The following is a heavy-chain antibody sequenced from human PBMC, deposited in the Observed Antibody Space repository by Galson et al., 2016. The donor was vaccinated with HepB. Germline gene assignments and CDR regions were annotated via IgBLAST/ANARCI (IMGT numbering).Heavy chain of an antibody. V-gene: IGHV3-23*01. CDR3: AKGTDNWNRYYMDV. Sequence: SLRLSCAASGFTFSSYAMNWVRQAPGEGLQWVAGISGSFGATYYADSLKGRVTISRDNSKNTVYLQMNSVRAEDTALYYCAKGTDNWNRYYMDVWGKGTMVTVS. J-gene: IGHJ6*03. CDR1: GFTFSSYA. CDR2: ISGSFGAT. D-gene: IGHD1-20*01.